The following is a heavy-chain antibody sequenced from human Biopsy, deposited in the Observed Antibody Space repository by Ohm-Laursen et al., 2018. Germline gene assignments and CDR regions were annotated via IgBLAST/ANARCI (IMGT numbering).Heavy chain of an antibody. V-gene: IGHV3-9*01. CDR2: ISWSSAHI. Sequence: SLRLSCAASGFTFEDYAMHWVRQVPGKGLEWVSGISWSSAHIDYADSVKGRFTISGDNAENSLYLEMNSLRPEDTAFYYCAKDKNDILTPGEGLDVWGHGTTVTVSS. CDR3: AKDKNDILTPGEGLDV. J-gene: IGHJ6*02. CDR1: GFTFEDYA. D-gene: IGHD3-9*01.